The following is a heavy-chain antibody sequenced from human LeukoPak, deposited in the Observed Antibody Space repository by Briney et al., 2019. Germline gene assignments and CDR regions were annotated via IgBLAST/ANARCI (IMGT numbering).Heavy chain of an antibody. J-gene: IGHJ6*02. CDR2: IWYDGSNK. CDR3: ARVSYSSSWTIYYYYYGMDV. D-gene: IGHD6-13*01. V-gene: IGHV3-33*01. CDR1: GFTFSSYG. Sequence: GRSLRLSCAASGFTFSSYGMHWVRQAPGKGLEWVAVIWYDGSNKYYADSVKGRFTISRDNSKNTLYLQINSLRAEDTAVYYCARVSYSSSWTIYYYYYGMDVWGQGTTVTVPS.